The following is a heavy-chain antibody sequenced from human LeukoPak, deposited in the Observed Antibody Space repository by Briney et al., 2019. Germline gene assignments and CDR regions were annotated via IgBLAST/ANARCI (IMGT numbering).Heavy chain of an antibody. J-gene: IGHJ2*01. D-gene: IGHD3-10*01. Sequence: GASVKVSCKVSGYTLTELSMHWVRQAPGKGLEWMGGLDPEDGETIYAQKFQGRVTMTEDTSTDTAYMELSSLRSEDTAVYYCATPVGYYGSGRYFDLWGRGTLVTVSS. CDR2: LDPEDGET. CDR3: ATPVGYYGSGRYFDL. V-gene: IGHV1-24*01. CDR1: GYTLTELS.